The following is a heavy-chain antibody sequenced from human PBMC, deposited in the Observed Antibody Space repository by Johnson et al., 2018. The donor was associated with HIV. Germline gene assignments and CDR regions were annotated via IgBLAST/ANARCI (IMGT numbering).Heavy chain of an antibody. CDR2: IYSGGST. CDR3: ARGYILTGYSGVFDM. D-gene: IGHD3-9*01. CDR1: GFTVSRNY. Sequence: VQLVESGGGLVQPGGSLRLSCAASGFTVSRNYMSWVRQAPGKGLEWVSVIYSGGSTHYADSVKGRFTISTDNSKNTVYLQMNSLRAEDTAVYYCARGYILTGYSGVFDMWGQGTMVTVSS. V-gene: IGHV3-66*01. J-gene: IGHJ3*02.